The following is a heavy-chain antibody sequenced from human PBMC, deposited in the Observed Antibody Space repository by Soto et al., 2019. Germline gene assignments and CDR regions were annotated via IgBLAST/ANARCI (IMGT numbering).Heavy chain of an antibody. CDR3: AKGCSPGGNCFIIDY. V-gene: IGHV3-30*18. J-gene: IGHJ4*02. CDR2: ISYDGSTK. Sequence: QVQLVESGGGVVQPGRSLRLSCAASGFTFSSHGMHWVRQTPGKGLEWVAVISYDGSTKYYADSVKGRFTTSRDNSNNTLYLQMNSLRVEDTAVYYCAKGCSPGGNCFIIDYWGQGTLVTVSS. D-gene: IGHD2-15*01. CDR1: GFTFSSHG.